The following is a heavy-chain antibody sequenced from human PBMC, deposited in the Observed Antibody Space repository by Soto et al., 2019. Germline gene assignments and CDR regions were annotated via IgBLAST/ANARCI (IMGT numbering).Heavy chain of an antibody. D-gene: IGHD3-10*01. J-gene: IGHJ4*02. CDR3: AKKLSGGFDELPDY. CDR2: TSSDGGKI. CDR1: GFTFSTYG. V-gene: IGHV3-30*18. Sequence: QVQLVETGGDVVQPGRSLRLSCAASGFTFSTYGMHWVRQAPGKGLEWVAVTSSDGGKIYYADSVKGRFTISRDNSKNTLYLQMDSLRVEDTAVYYCAKKLSGGFDELPDYWGQGALVTVSS.